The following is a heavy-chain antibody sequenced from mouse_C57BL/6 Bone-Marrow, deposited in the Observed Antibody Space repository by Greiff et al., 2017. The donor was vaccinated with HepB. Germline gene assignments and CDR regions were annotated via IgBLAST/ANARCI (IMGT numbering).Heavy chain of an antibody. CDR1: GFSLSTFGMG. CDR2: IWWDDDK. J-gene: IGHJ3*01. Sequence: QVTLKESGPGILQPSQTLSLTCSFSGFSLSTFGMGVGWIRQPSGKGLEWLAHIWWDDDKYYNPALKSRLTISKDTSKNKIFLKIANVETADTATYYCARYYGSSQAWFAYWGQGTLVTVSA. CDR3: ARYYGSSQAWFAY. V-gene: IGHV8-8*01. D-gene: IGHD1-1*01.